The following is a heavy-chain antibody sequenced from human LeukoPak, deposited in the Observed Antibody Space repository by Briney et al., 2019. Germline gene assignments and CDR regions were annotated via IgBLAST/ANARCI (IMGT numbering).Heavy chain of an antibody. J-gene: IGHJ5*02. V-gene: IGHV4-38-2*01. CDR3: ARRSYDFWSGYYTEWFDP. D-gene: IGHD3-3*01. CDR1: GYSISSGYY. Sequence: PSETLSLTCAVSGYSISSGYYWGWIRQPPGKGLEWFGSIYHSGSTYYDPSLKSRVTISVDTSKNQFSLKLSSVTAADTAVYYCARRSYDFWSGYYTEWFDPWGQGTLVTVSS. CDR2: IYHSGST.